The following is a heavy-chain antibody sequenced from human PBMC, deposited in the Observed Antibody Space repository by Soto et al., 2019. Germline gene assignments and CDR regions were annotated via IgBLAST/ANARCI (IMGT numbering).Heavy chain of an antibody. J-gene: IGHJ5*01. D-gene: IGHD2-8*01. Sequence: QVQLQQSGPGLVKPSQTLSLTCAISGDSVSTNSATWDWIRQSPSRGLEWLGRTYYRSKWYNDYADSLQGRITINPETANNQFSLQQNSVTPDNTAVYYCVRLIGNSWFDSWGQGTLVTVSS. CDR1: GDSVSTNSAT. CDR3: VRLIGNSWFDS. CDR2: TYYRSKWYN. V-gene: IGHV6-1*01.